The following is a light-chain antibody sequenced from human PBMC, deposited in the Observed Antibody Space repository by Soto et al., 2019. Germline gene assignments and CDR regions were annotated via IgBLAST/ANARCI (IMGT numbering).Light chain of an antibody. CDR1: QSVLYSSNNKTY. V-gene: IGKV4-1*01. J-gene: IGKJ4*01. CDR2: CAS. CDR3: QQYYETPLT. Sequence: EILVTQSPDSLAVSLHERATINCKSSQSVLYSSNNKTYLAWYQQKPRQPPRLLIYCASTRESGVPDRLSGSGSGRDFTLAISSLQAEEVVVYYCQQYYETPLTFGGGTKVDIK.